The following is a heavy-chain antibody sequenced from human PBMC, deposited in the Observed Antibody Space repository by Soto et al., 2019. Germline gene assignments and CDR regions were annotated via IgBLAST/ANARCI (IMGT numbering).Heavy chain of an antibody. J-gene: IGHJ4*02. V-gene: IGHV4-31*03. D-gene: IGHD5-12*01. Sequence: QVQLQESGPGLVKPSQTLSLTCTVSGGSISSGGYYWSWIRQHPVKGVEWIGYIYYGVSTYYNPSLKSRVTISVATSKNQFSLKLSSVTAADTAVYYCARESEMATITQWGQGTLVTVSS. CDR1: GGSISSGGYY. CDR3: ARESEMATITQ. CDR2: IYYGVST.